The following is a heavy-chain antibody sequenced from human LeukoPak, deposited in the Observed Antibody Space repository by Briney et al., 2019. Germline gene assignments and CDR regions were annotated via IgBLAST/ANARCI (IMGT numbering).Heavy chain of an antibody. D-gene: IGHD6-19*01. CDR1: GFTFSNYA. J-gene: IGHJ4*02. Sequence: PGGSLRLSCAASGFTFSNYAMTWVRQAPGKGLEWVSAISSSGGLAYYADSVKGRFSLSRDNSKNTLYLQMNSLRAEDTAVYYCAKGGSGWYVVPFDDWGQGTLVTVSS. CDR2: ISSSGGLA. V-gene: IGHV3-23*01. CDR3: AKGGSGWYVVPFDD.